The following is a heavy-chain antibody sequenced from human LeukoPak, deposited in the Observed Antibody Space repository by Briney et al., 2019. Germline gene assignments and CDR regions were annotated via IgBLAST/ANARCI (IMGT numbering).Heavy chain of an antibody. D-gene: IGHD3-9*01. CDR2: ISSGGTYE. Sequence: GGSLRLSCAASGFTFSNYAMHWVRQAPGKGLEWVSLISSGGTYEYYADSVKGRFTISRDNSKNTLYLQLNSLRAEDTAVYYCARNFDSNWFDPWGQGTLVTVSS. V-gene: IGHV3-30*01. J-gene: IGHJ5*02. CDR1: GFTFSNYA. CDR3: ARNFDSNWFDP.